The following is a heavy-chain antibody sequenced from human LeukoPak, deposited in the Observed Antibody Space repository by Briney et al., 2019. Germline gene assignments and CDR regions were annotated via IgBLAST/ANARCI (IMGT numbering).Heavy chain of an antibody. D-gene: IGHD3-22*01. Sequence: SETLSLTCTVSGGSISSYYWSWIRQPPGKGLEWIGYIYYSGSTNYNPSLKSRVTISVDTSKSQFSLKLSSVTAADTAVYYCARHRDYYDSSGYYFEGYYFDYWGQGTLVTVSS. CDR1: GGSISSYY. CDR3: ARHRDYYDSSGYYFEGYYFDY. V-gene: IGHV4-59*08. J-gene: IGHJ4*02. CDR2: IYYSGST.